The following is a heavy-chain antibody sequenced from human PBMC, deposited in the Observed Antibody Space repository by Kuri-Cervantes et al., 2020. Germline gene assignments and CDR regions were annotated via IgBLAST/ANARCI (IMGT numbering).Heavy chain of an antibody. D-gene: IGHD1-26*01. CDR2: ISYDGSNK. CDR3: ARAIVGSPVGYLIDY. Sequence: GGSLRLSCAASGFTFSSYGMHWVRQAPGKGLEWVAVISYDGSNKYYADSVKGRFTISRDNSKNTVFLEMNSLRAEDTAVYYCARAIVGSPVGYLIDYWGQGTPVTVSS. CDR1: GFTFSSYG. V-gene: IGHV3-30*03. J-gene: IGHJ4*02.